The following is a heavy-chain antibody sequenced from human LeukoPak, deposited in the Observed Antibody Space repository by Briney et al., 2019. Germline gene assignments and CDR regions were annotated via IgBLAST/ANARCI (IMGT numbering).Heavy chain of an antibody. CDR3: ARDLGINFDY. CDR1: GGSVSSGSYY. Sequence: SETLSLTCTVSGGSVSSGSYYWSWIRQLPGKGLEWIGYIYYSGSTNYNPSLKSRVTISVDTSKNQFSLKLSSVTAADTAVYYCARDLGINFDYWGQGTLVTVSS. CDR2: IYYSGST. V-gene: IGHV4-61*01. J-gene: IGHJ4*02.